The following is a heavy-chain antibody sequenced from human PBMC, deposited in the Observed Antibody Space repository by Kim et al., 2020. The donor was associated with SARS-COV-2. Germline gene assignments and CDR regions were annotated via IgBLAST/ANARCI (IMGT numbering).Heavy chain of an antibody. CDR1: GFTFSSYG. Sequence: GGSLRLSCAASGFTFSSYGMHWVRQAPGKGLEWVAVIWYDGSNKYYADSVKGRFTISRDNSKNTLYLQMNSLRAEDTAVYYCARTEGTYYYDSSGYYFDYWGQGTLVTVSS. V-gene: IGHV3-33*01. CDR3: ARTEGTYYYDSSGYYFDY. CDR2: IWYDGSNK. J-gene: IGHJ4*02. D-gene: IGHD3-22*01.